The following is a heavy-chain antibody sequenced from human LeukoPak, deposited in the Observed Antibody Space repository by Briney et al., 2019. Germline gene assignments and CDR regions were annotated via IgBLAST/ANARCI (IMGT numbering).Heavy chain of an antibody. V-gene: IGHV1-2*02. J-gene: IGHJ4*02. CDR2: INPNSGGT. CDR3: ARDYGDYRGRAPDY. D-gene: IGHD4-17*01. Sequence: GASVKVSCKASGYTFTGYYMHWVRQAPGQGLEWMGWINPNSGGTNYAQKFQGRVTMTRDTSISTAYMELSRLRSDDTAVYYCARDYGDYRGRAPDYWGQGTLVTVSS. CDR1: GYTFTGYY.